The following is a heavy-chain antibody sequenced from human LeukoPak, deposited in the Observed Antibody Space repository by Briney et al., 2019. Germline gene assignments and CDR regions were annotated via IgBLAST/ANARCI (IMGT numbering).Heavy chain of an antibody. D-gene: IGHD6-19*01. CDR2: IDRNGNGI. CDR3: TKDGGWSFGD. V-gene: IGHV3-74*03. J-gene: IGHJ4*02. Sequence: GGSLRLSCVASGFPFSSYWMTWVRQAPGEGLVWVSRIDRNGNGITYADSVKGRFTISRDNAKNTLYLQMNSLRVEDTAVYYCTKDGGWSFGDWGQGTLVTVSS. CDR1: GFPFSSYW.